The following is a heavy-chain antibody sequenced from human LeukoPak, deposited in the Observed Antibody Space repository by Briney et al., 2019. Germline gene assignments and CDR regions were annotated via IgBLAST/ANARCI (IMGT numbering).Heavy chain of an antibody. D-gene: IGHD2-15*01. CDR3: ATQAAGGPLEY. Sequence: SETLSLTCTVSGDSISSSSYYWAWIRQPPGRGLEWIGSIYYTGSIRYIPSLKSRVTISLDTSKNQFSLNLSSVTAADTAVYYCATQAAGGPLEYWGQGTLVTVSS. CDR1: GDSISSSSYY. CDR2: IYYTGSI. J-gene: IGHJ4*02. V-gene: IGHV4-39*01.